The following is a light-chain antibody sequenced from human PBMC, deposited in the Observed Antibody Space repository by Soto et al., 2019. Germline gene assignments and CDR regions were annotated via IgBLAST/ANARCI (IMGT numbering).Light chain of an antibody. CDR2: RNN. Sequence: QTVVTQPPSASGTPGQRVTISCSGSSSNIGSNYVYWYQQLPGTAPKLLIYRNNQRPSGVPDRFSGSKSGTSASLAISGLRSEDEADYYCAAWDDSLSACYVFGTGTKLTAL. V-gene: IGLV1-47*01. CDR3: AAWDDSLSACYV. J-gene: IGLJ1*01. CDR1: SSNIGSNY.